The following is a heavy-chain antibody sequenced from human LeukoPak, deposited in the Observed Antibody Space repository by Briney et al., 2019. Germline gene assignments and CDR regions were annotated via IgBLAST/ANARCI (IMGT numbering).Heavy chain of an antibody. CDR1: GGSFSSYY. Sequence: SETLSLTCAVYGGSFSSYYWGWIRQPPGKGLEWIGSIYYSGSTYHNPSLKSRVTISVDTSKNQFSLKLSSVTAADTAVYYCARDTRDNWNYRENWFDPWGQGTLVTVSS. J-gene: IGHJ5*02. CDR2: IYYSGST. D-gene: IGHD1-7*01. V-gene: IGHV4-39*07. CDR3: ARDTRDNWNYRENWFDP.